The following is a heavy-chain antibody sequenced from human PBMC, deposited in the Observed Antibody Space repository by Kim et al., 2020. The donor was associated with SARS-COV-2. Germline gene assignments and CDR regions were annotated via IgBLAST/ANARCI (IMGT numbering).Heavy chain of an antibody. D-gene: IGHD4-17*01. J-gene: IGHJ6*02. V-gene: IGHV3-23*01. CDR1: GFTFSSYA. Sequence: GGSLRLSCAASGFTFSSYAMSWVRQAPGKGLEWVSAISGSGGSTYYADSVKGRFTISRDNSKNTLYLQMNSLRAEDTAVYYCAKAGEGYGDYVGSNNYYYYCYGMDVWGQGATVTVSS. CDR3: AKAGEGYGDYVGSNNYYYYCYGMDV. CDR2: ISGSGGST.